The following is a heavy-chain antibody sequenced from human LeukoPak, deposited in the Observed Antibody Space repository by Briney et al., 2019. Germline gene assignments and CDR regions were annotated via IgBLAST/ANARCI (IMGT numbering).Heavy chain of an antibody. V-gene: IGHV4-59*01. Sequence: SETLSLTCTDPGGSLSGNYWSWIRQPPGKRLEWIGYGSDTRMTKDDPSLQSLVTISIDTSKSQFSLKLTSVASADTAVYSCARLLDNDSSVDPDTFDVWGQGTTVIVS. D-gene: IGHD3-22*01. J-gene: IGHJ3*01. CDR1: GGSLSGNY. CDR3: ARLLDNDSSVDPDTFDV. CDR2: GSDTRMT.